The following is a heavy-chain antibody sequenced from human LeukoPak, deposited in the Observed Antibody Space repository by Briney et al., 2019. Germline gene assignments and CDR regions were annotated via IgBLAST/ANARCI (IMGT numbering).Heavy chain of an antibody. CDR2: INHSGST. J-gene: IGHJ5*02. D-gene: IGHD3-3*01. CDR1: GGSFSGYY. Sequence: SETLSLTCAVYGGSFSGYYWSWIRQPPGKGLEWIGEINHSGSTNYIPSLKSRVTISVDTSKNQFSLKLSSVTAADTAVYYCARGSRTYYDFWSGYYQNWFDPWGQGTLVTVSS. V-gene: IGHV4-34*01. CDR3: ARGSRTYYDFWSGYYQNWFDP.